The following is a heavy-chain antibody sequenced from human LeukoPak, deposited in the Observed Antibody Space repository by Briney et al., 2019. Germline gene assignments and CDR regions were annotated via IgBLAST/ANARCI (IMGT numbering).Heavy chain of an antibody. J-gene: IGHJ3*02. D-gene: IGHD5-18*01. Sequence: GGSLRLSCVASGFTFSSSWMTWVRQAPGKGLEWVAFIRYDGSNKYYADSVKGRFTISRDNSKNTLYLQMNSLRAEDTAVYYCATASGYSYGYVGAFDIWGQGTMVTVSS. CDR2: IRYDGSNK. CDR3: ATASGYSYGYVGAFDI. CDR1: GFTFSSSW. V-gene: IGHV3-30*02.